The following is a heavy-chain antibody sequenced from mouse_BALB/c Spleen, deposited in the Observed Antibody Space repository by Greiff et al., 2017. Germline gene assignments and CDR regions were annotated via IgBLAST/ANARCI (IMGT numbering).Heavy chain of an antibody. CDR2: IYPGGGYT. Sequence: QVQLQQSGAELVRPGTSVKISCKASGYTFTNYWLGWVKQRPGHGLEWIGDIYPGGGYTNYNEKFKGKATLTADTSSSTAYMQLSSLTSEDSAVYFCARRGNDYDSSYYYAMDYWGQGTSVTVSS. V-gene: IGHV1-63*02. J-gene: IGHJ4*01. CDR3: ARRGNDYDSSYYYAMDY. CDR1: GYTFTNYW. D-gene: IGHD2-4*01.